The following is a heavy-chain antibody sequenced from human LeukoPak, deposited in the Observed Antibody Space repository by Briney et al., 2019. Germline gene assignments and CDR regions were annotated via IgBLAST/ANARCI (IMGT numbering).Heavy chain of an antibody. CDR2: ISTYNPNT. J-gene: IGHJ4*02. CDR1: GYSFTAYV. CDR3: ARSPARGYDILTNYNDY. Sequence: ASVKVSCKASGYSFTAYVISWVRQAPGQGLEWMGWISTYNPNTNYAQKFQGRVTMTTDTSTSTVYMEPRSLRSDDTAVYYCARSPARGYDILTNYNDYWGQGTLVTVSS. D-gene: IGHD3-9*01. V-gene: IGHV1-18*01.